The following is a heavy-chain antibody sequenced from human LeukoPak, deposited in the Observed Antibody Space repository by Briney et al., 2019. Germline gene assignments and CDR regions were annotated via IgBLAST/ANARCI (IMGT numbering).Heavy chain of an antibody. Sequence: GGSLRLSCAASGFTFSSYSMNWVRQAPGKGLEWVSSISGSSSYIYYADSVKGRFTISRDNAKNSLYLQMNSLRAEDTAVYYCATIIPQFRWGQGTLVTVSS. J-gene: IGHJ4*02. V-gene: IGHV3-21*01. CDR3: ATIIPQFR. CDR1: GFTFSSYS. CDR2: ISGSSSYI. D-gene: IGHD2-21*01.